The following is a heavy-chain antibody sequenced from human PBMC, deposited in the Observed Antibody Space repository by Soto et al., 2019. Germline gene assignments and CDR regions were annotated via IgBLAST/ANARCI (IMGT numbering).Heavy chain of an antibody. D-gene: IGHD1-7*01. Sequence: PGGSLRLSCADSGFTFSTYSMSWVRLAPGKGLEWVAHITASRGTTYYADSVKGRFTISRDTSRNTLYLQMNNLRAEDTALYYCAKCLQAYWNYDAHHMWGQGTMVTVSS. CDR1: GFTFSTYS. CDR3: AKCLQAYWNYDAHHM. J-gene: IGHJ3*02. CDR2: ITASRGTT. V-gene: IGHV3-23*01.